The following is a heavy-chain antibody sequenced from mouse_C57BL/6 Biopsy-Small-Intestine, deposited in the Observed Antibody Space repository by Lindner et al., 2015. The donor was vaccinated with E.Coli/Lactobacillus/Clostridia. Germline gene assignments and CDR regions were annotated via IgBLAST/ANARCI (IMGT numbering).Heavy chain of an antibody. Sequence: VQLQESGGGLVKPGGSLKLSCAASGFTFSSYAMSWVRQTPEKRLEWVAAISDGGSYTYYPDNVKGRFTISRDNAKNNLYLQMSHLKSEDTAMYYCAREGGAMDYWGQGTSVTVSS. J-gene: IGHJ4*01. CDR3: AREGGAMDY. CDR2: ISDGGSYT. V-gene: IGHV5-4*01. CDR1: GFTFSSYA.